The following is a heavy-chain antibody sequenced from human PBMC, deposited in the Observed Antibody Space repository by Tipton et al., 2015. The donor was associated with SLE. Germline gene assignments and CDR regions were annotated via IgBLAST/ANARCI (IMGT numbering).Heavy chain of an antibody. Sequence: TLSLTCTVSGDSISNSDYYWGWVRQPPGKGLEWIGSIYHSGSTSYNPSLKSRVTISVDTSKNQFSLRLSSVTAADTAVYYCAREGLGTSYYYYMDVWGKGTTVTVSS. J-gene: IGHJ6*03. CDR1: GDSISNSDYY. CDR3: AREGLGTSYYYYMDV. V-gene: IGHV4-39*07. D-gene: IGHD7-27*01. CDR2: IYHSGST.